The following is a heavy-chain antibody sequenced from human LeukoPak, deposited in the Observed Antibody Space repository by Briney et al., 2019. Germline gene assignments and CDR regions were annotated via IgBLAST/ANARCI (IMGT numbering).Heavy chain of an antibody. Sequence: GGSLRLSCAASGFTFSSYAMHWVRQAPGKGLEWVAAILYDGSDNYYADSVKGRFTISRDNSKNTLYLQMNSLRAEDTAVYYCARDLVMVWTPGDDFDYWGQGILVTVSS. CDR3: ARDLVMVWTPGDDFDY. CDR1: GFTFSSYA. D-gene: IGHD2-21*01. V-gene: IGHV3-30*07. CDR2: ILYDGSDN. J-gene: IGHJ4*02.